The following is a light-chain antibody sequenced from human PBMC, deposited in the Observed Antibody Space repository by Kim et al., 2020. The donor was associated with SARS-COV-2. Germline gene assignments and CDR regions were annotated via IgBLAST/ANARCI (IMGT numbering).Light chain of an antibody. J-gene: IGLJ3*02. Sequence: QAVVTQEPSLTVSPGGTVTLTCDSSPGPVTSGHYPFWFQQKPGQAPRTLIYDTDNRHSWTPARFSGSLLGDKAALTLSGAQPEAEADYYCLLSYSGARPWVFGGGTKLTVL. CDR2: DTD. CDR1: PGPVTSGHY. V-gene: IGLV7-46*01. CDR3: LLSYSGARPWV.